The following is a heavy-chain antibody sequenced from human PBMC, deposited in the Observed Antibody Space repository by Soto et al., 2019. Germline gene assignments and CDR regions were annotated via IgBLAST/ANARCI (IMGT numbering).Heavy chain of an antibody. J-gene: IGHJ4*02. V-gene: IGHV1-18*01. CDR2: INVYNGNT. CDR1: GYTFTSYS. CDR3: GRDGVGVTRGISGY. D-gene: IGHD4-4*01. Sequence: ASVKVSCKASGYTFTSYSISWVRQAPGQGLEWMGWINVYNGNTKYAQKFQGRVTMTTDTSTSTVYMELTSLTSDDTAVYYCGRDGVGVTRGISGYWGQGTLVTVSS.